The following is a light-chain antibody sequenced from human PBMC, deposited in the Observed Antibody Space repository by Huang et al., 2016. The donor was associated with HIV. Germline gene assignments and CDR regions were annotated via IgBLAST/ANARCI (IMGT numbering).Light chain of an antibody. CDR2: GAS. CDR3: QQFDNRYT. Sequence: IQMTQSPASLSTSLGDRVTISCQASQDIRNYLNWYQQKPGKAPTLLIYGASTLQAGVPSRFSGNGSGTEFTLTISSLQSEDVATYYCQQFDNRYTFGQGTKLEIK. J-gene: IGKJ2*01. V-gene: IGKV1-33*01. CDR1: QDIRNY.